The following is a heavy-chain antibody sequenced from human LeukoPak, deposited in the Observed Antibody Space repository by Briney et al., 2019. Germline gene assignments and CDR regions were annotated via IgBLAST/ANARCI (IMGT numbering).Heavy chain of an antibody. CDR1: GYTFTAYY. J-gene: IGHJ4*02. CDR3: ARVGAHRYCSSTSCYEDY. D-gene: IGHD2-2*01. V-gene: IGHV1-2*02. CDR2: INPNSGVT. Sequence: ASLKLSCKASGYTFTAYYMHWVRQAPGQGLEWMGWINPNSGVTDYAQKFQGRVTMTRDTSISTAYMELSSLESDATAVYYCARVGAHRYCSSTSCYEDYWGQGTLVTVSS.